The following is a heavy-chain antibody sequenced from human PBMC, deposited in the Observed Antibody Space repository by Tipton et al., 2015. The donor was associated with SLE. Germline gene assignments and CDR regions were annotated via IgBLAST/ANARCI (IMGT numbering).Heavy chain of an antibody. V-gene: IGHV4-61*09. J-gene: IGHJ6*03. CDR1: GGSISSGDYY. Sequence: TLSLTCTVSGGSISSGDYYWSWIRQPAGKGLEWIGYIYTSGSTNYNPSLKSRVTISVDTSKNQFSLNLSSVTAADTAVYYCARRTYYYYMDVWGKGTTVTVSS. CDR2: IYTSGST. CDR3: ARRTYYYYMDV.